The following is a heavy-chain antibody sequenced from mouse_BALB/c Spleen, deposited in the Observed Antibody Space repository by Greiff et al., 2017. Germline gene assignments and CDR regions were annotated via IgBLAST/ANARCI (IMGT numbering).Heavy chain of an antibody. V-gene: IGHV2-2*02. J-gene: IGHJ3*01. CDR2: IWSGGST. D-gene: IGHD1-1*01. CDR3: ARMGTTEGNWFAY. Sequence: QVQLKESGPGLVQPSPTLSITCTASGFSLTSYGVHWVRQSPGKGLEWLGVIWSGGSTDYNAAFISRLSISKDNSKSQVFFKMNSLQANDTAIYYCARMGTTEGNWFAYWGQGTLVTVSA. CDR1: GFSLTSYG.